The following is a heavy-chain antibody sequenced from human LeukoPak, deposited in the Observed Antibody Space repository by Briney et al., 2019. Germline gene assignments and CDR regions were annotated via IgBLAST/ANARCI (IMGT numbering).Heavy chain of an antibody. CDR2: ISWDGGST. CDR1: GCTFDDYT. Sequence: GGSLRLSCAASGCTFDDYTMHWVRQAPGKGLEWVSLISWDGGSTYYADSVKGRFTISRDNSKNSLYLQMNSLRTEDTALYYCAKDIEWLRLGHGVDYWGQGTLVTVSS. D-gene: IGHD5-12*01. J-gene: IGHJ4*02. CDR3: AKDIEWLRLGHGVDY. V-gene: IGHV3-43*01.